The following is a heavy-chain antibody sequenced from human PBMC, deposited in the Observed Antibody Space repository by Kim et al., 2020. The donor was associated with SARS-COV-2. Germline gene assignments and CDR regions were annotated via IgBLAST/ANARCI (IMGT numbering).Heavy chain of an antibody. CDR1: GYTFTSYA. D-gene: IGHD3-10*01. J-gene: IGHJ5*02. Sequence: ASVKVSCKASGYTFTSYAMHWVRQAPGQRLEWMGWINAGNGNTKYSQKFQGRVTITRDTSASTAYMELSSLRSEDTAVYYCARDGQKGEMNYYGSGDFDPWGQGTLVTVSS. V-gene: IGHV1-3*01. CDR3: ARDGQKGEMNYYGSGDFDP. CDR2: INAGNGNT.